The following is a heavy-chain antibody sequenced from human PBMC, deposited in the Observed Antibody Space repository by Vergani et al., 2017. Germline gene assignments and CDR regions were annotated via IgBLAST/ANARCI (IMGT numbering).Heavy chain of an antibody. J-gene: IGHJ6*03. D-gene: IGHD3-10*01. CDR2: ISNDGSKK. CDR1: GFSFSSHA. V-gene: IGHV3-30*18. Sequence: QVHLAESGGGRVQPGRSLRLSCAASGFSFSSHAIHWVRQAPGKGLEWVAVISNDGSKKYYADSVKGRFTISRDNSKNTLDLQMNSLRTQETAVYYCAKAGSVTSGSLQYNFYMDVWGKGTTVTVS. CDR3: AKAGSVTSGSLQYNFYMDV.